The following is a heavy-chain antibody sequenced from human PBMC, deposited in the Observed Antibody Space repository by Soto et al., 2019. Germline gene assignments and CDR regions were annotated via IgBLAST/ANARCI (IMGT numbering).Heavy chain of an antibody. CDR2: ISYDGSNK. CDR3: AKDHPDMVRGVIITHDI. J-gene: IGHJ3*02. V-gene: IGHV3-30*18. Sequence: QVQLVESGGGVVQPGRSLRLSCAASGFTFSSYGMHWVRQAPGKGLEWVAVISYDGSNKYYADSVKGRFTISRDNSKNXXYLQMNSLRAEDTAVYYCAKDHPDMVRGVIITHDIWGQGTMVTVSS. CDR1: GFTFSSYG. D-gene: IGHD3-10*01.